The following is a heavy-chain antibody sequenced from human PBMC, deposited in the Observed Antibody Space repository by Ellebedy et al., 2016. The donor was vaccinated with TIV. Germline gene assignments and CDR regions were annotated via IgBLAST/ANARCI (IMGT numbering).Heavy chain of an antibody. CDR3: ASLYSSSRRVYYYYGMDV. D-gene: IGHD6-13*01. CDR1: GGSISSYY. Sequence: MPSETLSLTCTVSGGSISSYYWSWIRQPPGKGLEWIGEINHSGSTNYNPSLKSRVTISVDTSKNQFSLKLSSVTAADTAVYYCASLYSSSRRVYYYYGMDVWGQGTTVTVSS. V-gene: IGHV4-34*01. CDR2: INHSGST. J-gene: IGHJ6*02.